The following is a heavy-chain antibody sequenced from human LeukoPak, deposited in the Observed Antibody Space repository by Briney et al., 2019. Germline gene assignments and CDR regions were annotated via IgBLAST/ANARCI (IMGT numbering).Heavy chain of an antibody. Sequence: PGGSLRLSCAASGFTFSSYEMNWVRQAPGKGLEWVSYISSSGSTIYYADSVKGRFTISRDNAKNSLYLQMNSLRAEDTAVYYCARDSYYYDSSGLITEYFRHWGQGTLVTVSS. CDR2: ISSSGSTI. V-gene: IGHV3-48*03. J-gene: IGHJ1*01. CDR3: ARDSYYYDSSGLITEYFRH. D-gene: IGHD3-22*01. CDR1: GFTFSSYE.